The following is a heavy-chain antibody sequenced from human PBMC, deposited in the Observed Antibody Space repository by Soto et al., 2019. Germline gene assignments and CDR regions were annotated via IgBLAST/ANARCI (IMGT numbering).Heavy chain of an antibody. Sequence: ASVKVSCKASGFTFTSSAVQWVRQARGQRLEWIGWIVVGSGNTNYAQKFQERVTITRDMSTSTAYMELSSLRSEGTAVYYCAAGDYGDYYVFDYWGQGTLVTVSS. CDR3: AAGDYGDYYVFDY. D-gene: IGHD4-17*01. J-gene: IGHJ4*02. CDR1: GFTFTSSA. V-gene: IGHV1-58*01. CDR2: IVVGSGNT.